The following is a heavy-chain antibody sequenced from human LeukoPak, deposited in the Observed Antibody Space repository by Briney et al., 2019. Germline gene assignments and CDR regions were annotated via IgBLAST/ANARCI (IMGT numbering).Heavy chain of an antibody. J-gene: IGHJ4*02. Sequence: SCKASGYTFTSYYMHWVRQAPGKGLEWVAVISYDGSNKYYADSVKGRFTISRDNSKNTLYLQMNSLRAEDTAVYYCAREGYSYGYLTPAFDYWGQGTLVTVSS. V-gene: IGHV3-30*04. CDR3: AREGYSYGYLTPAFDY. CDR1: GYTFTSYY. CDR2: ISYDGSNK. D-gene: IGHD5-18*01.